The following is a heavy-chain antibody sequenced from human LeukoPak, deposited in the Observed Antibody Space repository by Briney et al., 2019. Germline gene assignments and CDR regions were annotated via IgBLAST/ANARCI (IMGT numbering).Heavy chain of an antibody. CDR1: GGSISSYY. J-gene: IGHJ6*03. D-gene: IGHD6-19*01. CDR3: ARVMAGGLRVYYYYYMDV. V-gene: IGHV4-4*07. Sequence: PSETLSLTCTVSGGSISSYYWSWIRQPAGKGLEWIGRIYTSGSTNYNPSLKSRVTMSVDTSKNQFSLKLSSVTAADTAVYYCARVMAGGLRVYYYYYMDVWGKGTTVTVSS. CDR2: IYTSGST.